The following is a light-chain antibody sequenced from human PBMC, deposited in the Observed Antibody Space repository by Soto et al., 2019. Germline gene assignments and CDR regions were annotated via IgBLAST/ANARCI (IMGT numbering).Light chain of an antibody. CDR2: GAS. CDR1: QSLSSSS. V-gene: IGKV3-20*01. J-gene: IGKJ1*01. CDR3: QQYDSSPRT. Sequence: ERVMTQSPATLSVSPGERATLSCRASQSLSSSSLAWYQQKPGQAPRLLISGASSRAADIPDRFSGSGSGTDFTLTINRLEPEDFAVYHCQQYDSSPRTFGQGTKVDIK.